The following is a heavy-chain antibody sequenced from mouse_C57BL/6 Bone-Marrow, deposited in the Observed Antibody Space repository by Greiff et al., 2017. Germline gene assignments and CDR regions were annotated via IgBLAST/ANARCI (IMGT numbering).Heavy chain of an antibody. CDR1: GYTFTDYY. CDR3: ARGGFPEDY. Sequence: EVQLQQSGPELVKPGASVKISCKASGYTFTDYYMNWVKQSHGKSLEWIGDINPNNGGTSYNQKFKGKATLTVAKSSSTAYMELRSLTSEDSAVYYCARGGFPEDYWGQGTTLTVSS. CDR2: INPNNGGT. J-gene: IGHJ2*01. V-gene: IGHV1-26*01.